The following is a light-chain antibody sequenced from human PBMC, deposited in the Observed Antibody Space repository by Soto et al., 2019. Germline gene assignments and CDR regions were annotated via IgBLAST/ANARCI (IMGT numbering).Light chain of an antibody. Sequence: IMLKMSPGTLSLSPGERTTLSCRASQSISRYLAWYQQKPGQGPRLLIYGASSRATGTPDRFSGSGSGTDFTLTINRLEPEDFALYYCQQYGSLPRTFGQGTNVDIK. J-gene: IGKJ1*01. CDR3: QQYGSLPRT. CDR2: GAS. V-gene: IGKV3-20*01. CDR1: QSISRY.